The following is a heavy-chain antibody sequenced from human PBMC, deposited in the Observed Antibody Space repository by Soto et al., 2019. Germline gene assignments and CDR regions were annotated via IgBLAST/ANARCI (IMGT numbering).Heavy chain of an antibody. J-gene: IGHJ4*02. CDR3: ARRPYSEPFDY. Sequence: QVQLQESGPGLVKPSGTLSLTCAVSGGSISSSNWWTWVRQSPGKGLEWIGEIYHTGSINYNPSLKNRVTISVDKSKNQFSLNLRSVTAADTAVFYCARRPYSEPFDYWGQGTLVTVSS. CDR1: GGSISSSNW. CDR2: IYHTGSI. D-gene: IGHD1-26*01. V-gene: IGHV4-4*02.